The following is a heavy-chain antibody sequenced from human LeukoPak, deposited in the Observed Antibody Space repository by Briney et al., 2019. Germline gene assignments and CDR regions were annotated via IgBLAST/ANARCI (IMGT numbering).Heavy chain of an antibody. Sequence: PSETLSLTCTVSGGSISTYYWSWIRQPPEKGLEWIGYIYYSGSTNYNPSLKSRVTISLDTSKNQFSLKLSSVTAADTAVYYCARSGSYAAAGDYWGQGTLVTVSS. D-gene: IGHD2-15*01. CDR2: IYYSGST. CDR3: ARSGSYAAAGDY. CDR1: GGSISTYY. V-gene: IGHV4-59*08. J-gene: IGHJ4*02.